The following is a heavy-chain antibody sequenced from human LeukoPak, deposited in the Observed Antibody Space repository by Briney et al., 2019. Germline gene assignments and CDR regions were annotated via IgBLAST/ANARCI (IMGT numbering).Heavy chain of an antibody. D-gene: IGHD3-3*01. J-gene: IGHJ5*02. Sequence: GSSVKASCKASGGTFSSYAISWVRQAPGQGLEWMGGIIPIFGTASYAQKFQGRVTITADESTSTAYMELSSLRSEDTAVYYCARASFTIFGVVIDIHWFDPWGQGTLDTVSS. CDR1: GGTFSSYA. CDR2: IIPIFGTA. CDR3: ARASFTIFGVVIDIHWFDP. V-gene: IGHV1-69*01.